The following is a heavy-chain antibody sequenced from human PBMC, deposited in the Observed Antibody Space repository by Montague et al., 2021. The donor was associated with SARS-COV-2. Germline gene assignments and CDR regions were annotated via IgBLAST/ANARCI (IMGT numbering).Heavy chain of an antibody. V-gene: IGHV4-39*01. Sequence: SETLSLTCTVSGGSVSSSPYYWGWIRQPPGRGLEWVGSISYGGRTYFSPSLKSRLTISVDSSGNQFSLRLSSVTAADTAVYYCASSYYYGSGTYVYNYYMDVWGKGTTVTVSS. D-gene: IGHD3-10*01. CDR2: ISYGGRT. J-gene: IGHJ6*03. CDR3: ASSYYYGSGTYVYNYYMDV. CDR1: GGSVSSSPYY.